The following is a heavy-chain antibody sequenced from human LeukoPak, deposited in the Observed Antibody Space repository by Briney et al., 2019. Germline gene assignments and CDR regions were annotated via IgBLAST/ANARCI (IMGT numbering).Heavy chain of an antibody. Sequence: GGSLRLSCAASGFTVSSNYMSWVRQAPGKGLEWVSVIYSGGSTYYADSVKGRFTISRHNSKNTLYLQMNSLRAEDTAVYYCARDLFYGGNSEDYYYGMDVWGQGTTVTVSS. V-gene: IGHV3-53*04. CDR2: IYSGGST. CDR1: GFTVSSNY. D-gene: IGHD4-23*01. J-gene: IGHJ6*02. CDR3: ARDLFYGGNSEDYYYGMDV.